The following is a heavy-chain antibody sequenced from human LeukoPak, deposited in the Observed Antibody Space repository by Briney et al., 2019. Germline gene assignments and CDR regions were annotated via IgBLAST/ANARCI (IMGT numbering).Heavy chain of an antibody. Sequence: ASVKVSCKASGYTFTSYAMHWVRQAPGQRLEWMGWMNPNSGNTGYAQKFQGRVTMTRNTSISTAYMELSSLRSEDTAVYYCARAWNYYDSSGWVDYWGQGTLVAVSS. V-gene: IGHV1-8*02. J-gene: IGHJ4*02. CDR2: MNPNSGNT. CDR1: GYTFTSYA. CDR3: ARAWNYYDSSGWVDY. D-gene: IGHD3-22*01.